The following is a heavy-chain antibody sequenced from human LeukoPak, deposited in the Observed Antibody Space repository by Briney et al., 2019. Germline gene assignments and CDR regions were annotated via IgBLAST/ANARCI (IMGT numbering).Heavy chain of an antibody. CDR3: TTGCVSSTSCRVDY. Sequence: MSGGSLRLSCAASGFTFSSYEMNWVRQAPGKGLEWVGRIKSKTDGGTTDYAAPVKGRFTISRDDSKNTLYLQMNSLKTEDTAVYYCTTGCVSSTSCRVDYWGQGTLVTVSS. CDR1: GFTFSSYE. CDR2: IKSKTDGGTT. D-gene: IGHD2-2*01. V-gene: IGHV3-15*01. J-gene: IGHJ4*02.